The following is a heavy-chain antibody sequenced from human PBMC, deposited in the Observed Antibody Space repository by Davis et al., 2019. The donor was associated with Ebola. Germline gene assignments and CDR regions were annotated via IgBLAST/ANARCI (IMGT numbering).Heavy chain of an antibody. Sequence: GESLKISCAASGFTFSSYSMNWVRPAPGKELEWVSYISSSSSTIYYADSVKGRFTISRDNAKNSLYLQMNSLRDEDTAVYYCARAGYYYDSSGYYSSIDYWGQGTLVTVSS. J-gene: IGHJ4*02. CDR3: ARAGYYYDSSGYYSSIDY. D-gene: IGHD3-22*01. V-gene: IGHV3-48*02. CDR1: GFTFSSYS. CDR2: ISSSSSTI.